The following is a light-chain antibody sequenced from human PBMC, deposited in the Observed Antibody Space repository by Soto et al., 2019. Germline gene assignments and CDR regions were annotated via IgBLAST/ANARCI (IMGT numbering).Light chain of an antibody. CDR2: GAS. Sequence: DIQMTQSPSSVSASVGDRVTITCRASRDISTWLAWYQQKPGKAPKLLIYGASNLQSGVPSRFSGRGSGTDFTLTISSLQPEDFGTYYCQQANSYSPTFGPGTKVDIK. CDR1: RDISTW. J-gene: IGKJ3*01. CDR3: QQANSYSPT. V-gene: IGKV1D-12*01.